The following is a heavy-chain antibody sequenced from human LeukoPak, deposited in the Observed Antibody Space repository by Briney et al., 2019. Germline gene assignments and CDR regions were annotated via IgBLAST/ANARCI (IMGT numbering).Heavy chain of an antibody. CDR2: IHTSGST. CDR3: ARRDISSGWSFDY. Sequence: SETLSLTCTVSGGSISNYHWSWIRQPAGTGLEWIGQIHTSGSTNYNPPLKSRVTMSIDTPENQLSLTIRSVTAADTAVYYCARRDISSGWSFDYWGQGTLVTVSS. V-gene: IGHV4-4*07. D-gene: IGHD6-19*01. CDR1: GGSISNYH. J-gene: IGHJ4*02.